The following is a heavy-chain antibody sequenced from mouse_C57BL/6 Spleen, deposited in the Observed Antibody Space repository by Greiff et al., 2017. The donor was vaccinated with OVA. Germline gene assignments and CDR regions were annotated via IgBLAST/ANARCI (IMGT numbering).Heavy chain of an antibody. CDR3: ARRATVVAHWCFEV. J-gene: IGHJ1*03. CDR1: GYTFTSYW. D-gene: IGHD1-1*01. V-gene: IGHV1-64*01. Sequence: QVQLQQPGAELVKPGASVKLSCKASGYTFTSYWMHWVKQRPGQGLEWIGMIHPNSGSTNYNEKFKSKATLTVDKSSSTAYMQLSSLTSEDSAVYYCARRATVVAHWCFEVWGTGTTVTVSS. CDR2: IHPNSGST.